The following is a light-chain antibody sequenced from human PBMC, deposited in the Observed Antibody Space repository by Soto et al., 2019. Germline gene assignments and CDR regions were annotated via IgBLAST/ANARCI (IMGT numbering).Light chain of an antibody. Sequence: DIQMTQSPSFLSASVGDRVTVTCRASQSVGTHLHWYQQKSGKAPKLLIYGESTLQSVVSSRFSGSGSWTDFTLTITSLQPDDFAVYYCQQSHTSPRTFGQGTRLDIK. J-gene: IGKJ2*01. V-gene: IGKV1-39*01. CDR2: GES. CDR1: QSVGTH. CDR3: QQSHTSPRT.